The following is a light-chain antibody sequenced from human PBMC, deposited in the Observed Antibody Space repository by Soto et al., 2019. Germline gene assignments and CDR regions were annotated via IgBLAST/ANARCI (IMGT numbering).Light chain of an antibody. CDR1: SSDVGGYNY. V-gene: IGLV2-11*01. J-gene: IGLJ2*01. Sequence: QSALTQPRSVSGSPGQSVTISCTGTSSDVGGYNYVSWYQQHPCKAPKLMIYDVSKRPSGVPDRFSGSKSGNTASLTISGLQDEDESDYYCCSYAGSYTYVVFGGGTKLTVL. CDR3: CSYAGSYTYVV. CDR2: DVS.